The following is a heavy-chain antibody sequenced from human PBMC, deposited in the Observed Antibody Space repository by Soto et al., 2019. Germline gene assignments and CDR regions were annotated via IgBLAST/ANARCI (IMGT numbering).Heavy chain of an antibody. J-gene: IGHJ6*02. CDR2: VYRSGGA. CDR3: ARVGDGSGIYSESHFFGMDV. Sequence: PSETLSLTCAVSGDSINSGHYWGWIRQPPGKGLEWIGNVYRSGGAYYNPSLGSRGTISLDMSKNQFSLNLGSVPAADTGVYYCARVGDGSGIYSESHFFGMDVWGPGTTVTVSS. V-gene: IGHV4-38-2*01. D-gene: IGHD3-10*01. CDR1: GDSINSGHY.